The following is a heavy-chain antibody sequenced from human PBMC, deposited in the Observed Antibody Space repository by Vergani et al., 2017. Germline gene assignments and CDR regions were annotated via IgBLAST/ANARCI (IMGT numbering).Heavy chain of an antibody. Sequence: EVQLVESGGGLVQPGGSLRLSCAASGFTFSSYWMSWVRQAPGKGLEWVANIKQDGSEKYYVDSVKGRFPISRDNAKNSLYLQMNSLSAEDTAVYYCARSKRAIAARHWFDPWGQGTLVTVSS. J-gene: IGHJ5*02. CDR3: ARSKRAIAARHWFDP. V-gene: IGHV3-7*01. CDR1: GFTFSSYW. D-gene: IGHD6-6*01. CDR2: IKQDGSEK.